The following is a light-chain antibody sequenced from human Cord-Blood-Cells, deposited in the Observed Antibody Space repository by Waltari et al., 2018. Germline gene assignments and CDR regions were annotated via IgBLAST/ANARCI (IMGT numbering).Light chain of an antibody. CDR2: DAS. V-gene: IGKV3-11*01. Sequence: EIVLTQSPATLSLSPGERATHSCRASHSVSSYLDWYQQKPGQAPRLLIYDASNGATGIPARFSGGGSETDFTLTISSLEPEVFAVYSCQQRSNWPPITFGQGTRLEIK. J-gene: IGKJ5*01. CDR3: QQRSNWPPIT. CDR1: HSVSSY.